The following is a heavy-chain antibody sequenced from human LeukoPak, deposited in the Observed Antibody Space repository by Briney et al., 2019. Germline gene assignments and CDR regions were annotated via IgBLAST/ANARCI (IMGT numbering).Heavy chain of an antibody. CDR3: ARDSRIFGGGYFDY. CDR2: IYYSGST. J-gene: IGHJ4*02. CDR1: GGSISSYY. V-gene: IGHV4-59*01. D-gene: IGHD3-10*01. Sequence: SETLSLTCTVSGGSISSYYWSWIRQPPGKGLEWIGYIYYSGSTNYNPSLKSRVTISVDTSKNQFSLKLSSVTAADTAVYYCARDSRIFGGGYFDYWGQGTLVTVSS.